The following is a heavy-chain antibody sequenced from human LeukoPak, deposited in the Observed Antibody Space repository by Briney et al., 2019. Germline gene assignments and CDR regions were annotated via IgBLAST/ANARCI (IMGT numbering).Heavy chain of an antibody. CDR1: GGSISSYY. CDR3: ARDRGAGTFDY. D-gene: IGHD3-10*01. Sequence: SETLSLTCTVSGGSISSYYWSWIRQPPGKGLEWIGEINHSGSTNYNLSLKSRVTISIDTSKNQFSLKLSSVTAADTAVYYCARDRGAGTFDYWGQGTLVTVSS. V-gene: IGHV4-34*01. J-gene: IGHJ4*02. CDR2: INHSGST.